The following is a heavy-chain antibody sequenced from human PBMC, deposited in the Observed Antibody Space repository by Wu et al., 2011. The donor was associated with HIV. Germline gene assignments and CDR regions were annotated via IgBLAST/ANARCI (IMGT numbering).Heavy chain of an antibody. CDR3: AREYMVRGTYYFYYMDV. Sequence: QVQLLQSGAEVKRPGSSVKVSCKASGGTFSTYAISWIRQAPGQGLEWMGWIMPFFGSPTYARDFQGRVTITADKSTSTAYLELSSLRSEDTAMYYCAREYMVRGTYYFYYMDVWGKGTTVSVXS. D-gene: IGHD3-10*01. V-gene: IGHV1-69*14. J-gene: IGHJ6*03. CDR1: GGTFSTYA. CDR2: IMPFFGSP.